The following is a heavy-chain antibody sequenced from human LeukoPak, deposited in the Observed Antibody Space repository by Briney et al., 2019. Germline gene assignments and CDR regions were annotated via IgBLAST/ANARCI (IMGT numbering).Heavy chain of an antibody. V-gene: IGHV3-30*03. D-gene: IGHD5-12*01. CDR2: LPYDGTTN. CDR1: GFTFSNYA. Sequence: PRGSLRLSCAASGFTFSNYAIHWVRQAPGKGLEWVAGLPYDGTTNPDEDSVKGRIPISRDNSKTTVYLQMNSLRAEDTAVYYCATDYSRDWYFGLWGRGTLVTVS. J-gene: IGHJ2*01. CDR3: ATDYSRDWYFGL.